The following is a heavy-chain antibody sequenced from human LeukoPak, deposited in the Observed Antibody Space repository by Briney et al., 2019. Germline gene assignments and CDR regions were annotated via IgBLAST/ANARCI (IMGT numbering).Heavy chain of an antibody. J-gene: IGHJ4*02. CDR1: GYTFTGYY. Sequence: SVKVSCKASGYTFTGYYMHWVRQAPGQGLEWMGRINPNSGGTNYAQKFQGRITMTRDTSISTAYMELSRLRSDDTGVYFCARDAGYCSGGSCYSLRDFDYWGQGTLVTVSS. CDR2: INPNSGGT. V-gene: IGHV1-2*05. D-gene: IGHD2-15*01. CDR3: ARDAGYCSGGSCYSLRDFDY.